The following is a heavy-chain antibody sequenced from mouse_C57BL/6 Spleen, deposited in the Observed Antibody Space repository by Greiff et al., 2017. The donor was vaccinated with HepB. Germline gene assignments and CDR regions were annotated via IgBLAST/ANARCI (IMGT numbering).Heavy chain of an antibody. D-gene: IGHD1-1*01. CDR3: ARFYYYGSSYVGYFDV. V-gene: IGHV1-81*01. J-gene: IGHJ1*03. CDR1: GYTFTSYG. Sequence: VQLQQSGAELARPGASVKLSCKASGYTFTSYGISGVKQRPGQGLEWIGEIYPRSGNTYYNEKFKGKATLTADKSSSTAYMELRSLTSEDSAVYFCARFYYYGSSYVGYFDVWGTGTTVTVSS. CDR2: IYPRSGNT.